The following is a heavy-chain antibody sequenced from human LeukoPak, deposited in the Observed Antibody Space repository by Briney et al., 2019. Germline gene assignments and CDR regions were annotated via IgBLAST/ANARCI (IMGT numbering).Heavy chain of an antibody. CDR3: ARAPPGFYYDSSGYPLDY. Sequence: PSETLSLTCAVYGGSFSGYYWSWIRQPPGKGLEWIGEINHSGSTNYNPSLKSRVTISVDTSKNQFSLKLSSVTAADTAVYYCARAPPGFYYDSSGYPLDYWGQGTLVTVSS. D-gene: IGHD3-22*01. J-gene: IGHJ4*02. V-gene: IGHV4-34*01. CDR1: GGSFSGYY. CDR2: INHSGST.